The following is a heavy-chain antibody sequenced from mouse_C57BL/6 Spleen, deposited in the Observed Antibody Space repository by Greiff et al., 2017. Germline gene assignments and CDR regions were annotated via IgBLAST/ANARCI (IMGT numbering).Heavy chain of an antibody. Sequence: EVKLVESGGGLVKPGGSLKLSCAASGFTFSSSAMSWVRQTPEKRLEWVATISDGGSYTYYPDNVKGRFTISRDNAKNNLYLQMSHLKSEDTAMYYCARVYYGRGYFDVWGTGTTVTVSS. CDR2: ISDGGSYT. D-gene: IGHD1-1*01. J-gene: IGHJ1*03. V-gene: IGHV5-4*03. CDR3: ARVYYGRGYFDV. CDR1: GFTFSSSA.